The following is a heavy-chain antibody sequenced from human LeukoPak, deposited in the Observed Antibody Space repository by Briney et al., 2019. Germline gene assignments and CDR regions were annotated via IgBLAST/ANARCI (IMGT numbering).Heavy chain of an antibody. Sequence: PSETLSLTCTVSGGSISSYYWSWIRQPPGKGLEWIGSIYYSGSTYYNPSLKSRVTISVDTSKNQFSLKLSSVTAADTAVYYCARQGIAVAGFDYWGQGTLVTVSS. V-gene: IGHV4-59*05. CDR2: IYYSGST. CDR3: ARQGIAVAGFDY. J-gene: IGHJ4*02. D-gene: IGHD6-19*01. CDR1: GGSISSYY.